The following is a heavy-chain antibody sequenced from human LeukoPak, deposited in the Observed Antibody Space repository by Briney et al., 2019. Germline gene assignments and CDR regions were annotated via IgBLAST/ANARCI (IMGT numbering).Heavy chain of an antibody. CDR2: ISSSGSTI. D-gene: IGHD6-6*01. CDR1: GFTFSDYY. J-gene: IGHJ4*02. CDR3: ARSLRIAARPPYYFDY. V-gene: IGHV3-11*04. Sequence: PEGSLRLSCAASGFTFSDYYMSWIRQAPGKGLEWVSYISSSGSTIYYADSVKGRFTISRDNAKNSLYLQMNSLRAEDTAVYYCARSLRIAARPPYYFDYWGQGTLVTVSS.